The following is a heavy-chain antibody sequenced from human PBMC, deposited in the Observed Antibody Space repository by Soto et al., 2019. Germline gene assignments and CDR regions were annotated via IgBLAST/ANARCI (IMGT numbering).Heavy chain of an antibody. CDR1: GFTFSNYA. CDR3: ARDQGYGDVPWFGP. V-gene: IGHV3-23*01. J-gene: IGHJ5*02. CDR2: ISGSGGGT. Sequence: GGSLRLSCAASGFTFSNYAMTWIRQAPGKGLEWVSRISGSGGGTYYGDSAKGRFTISRDNSKKTLYLQMNSLRAEDTAVYYCARDQGYGDVPWFGPWGEGTLFTVSS. D-gene: IGHD4-17*01.